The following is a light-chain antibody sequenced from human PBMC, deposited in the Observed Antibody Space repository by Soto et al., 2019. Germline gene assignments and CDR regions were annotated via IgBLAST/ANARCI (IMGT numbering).Light chain of an antibody. V-gene: IGKV1-39*01. J-gene: IGKJ1*01. CDR3: QQSYSTPRT. CDR1: QGIRND. CDR2: AAS. Sequence: EIQMTQSPSILSASVGDRVTITCGASQGIRNDLGWYQQKPGKAPKLLIYAASSLQSGVPSRFSGSGSGTDFTLTISSLQPEDFATYYCQQSYSTPRTFGQGTNVDIK.